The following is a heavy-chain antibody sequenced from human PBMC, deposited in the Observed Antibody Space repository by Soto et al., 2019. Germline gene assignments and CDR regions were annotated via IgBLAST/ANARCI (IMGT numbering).Heavy chain of an antibody. Sequence: QVQLVQSGAEVKKPGASLTVSCKASGYTFTSHALHWVRQAPGQGLEWMGWINTGNGNTKYSRRFQGRVTIIRDTSVTTVYMDLRSLKSEDTAVYYCARGSSDWFPYFDFWGQGTLVTVSS. V-gene: IGHV1-3*04. CDR2: INTGNGNT. D-gene: IGHD3-9*01. J-gene: IGHJ4*02. CDR3: ARGSSDWFPYFDF. CDR1: GYTFTSHA.